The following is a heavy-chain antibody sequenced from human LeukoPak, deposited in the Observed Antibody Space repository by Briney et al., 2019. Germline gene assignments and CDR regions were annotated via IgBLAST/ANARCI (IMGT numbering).Heavy chain of an antibody. Sequence: KPGGSLRLSCAASGFTFSSCAITWVRQAPGKGLGWVSSISSSSSYIFYADSVKGRFTISRDNAKNSLSLQMSSLRADDTAVYYCARSGSLQEPVDYWGQGTLVTVSS. CDR2: ISSSSSYI. D-gene: IGHD4-11*01. V-gene: IGHV3-21*01. CDR1: GFTFSSCA. J-gene: IGHJ4*02. CDR3: ARSGSLQEPVDY.